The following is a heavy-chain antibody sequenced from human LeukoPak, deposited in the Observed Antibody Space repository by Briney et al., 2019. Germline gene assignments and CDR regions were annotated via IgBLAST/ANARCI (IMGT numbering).Heavy chain of an antibody. CDR3: ASSYSSSWYWFDP. CDR2: IYHSGST. J-gene: IGHJ5*02. CDR1: RYSISSGYY. D-gene: IGHD6-13*01. Sequence: SQTLSLTCALSRYSISSGYYWGWIRQPPGKGLEWIGSIYHSGSTYYNPSLKSRVTISVDTSKNQFSLKLSSVTAADTAVYYCASSYSSSWYWFDPWGQGTLVTVSS. V-gene: IGHV4-38-2*01.